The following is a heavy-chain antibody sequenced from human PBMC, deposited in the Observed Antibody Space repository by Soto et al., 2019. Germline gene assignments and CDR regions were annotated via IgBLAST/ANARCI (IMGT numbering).Heavy chain of an antibody. CDR3: VIDRLIVAVSVGRMDV. D-gene: IGHD6-19*01. V-gene: IGHV1-69*01. CDR1: GDNFIGYS. J-gene: IGHJ6*02. Sequence: QVQLVQSGAEVKKPGTSVRVSCKASGDNFIGYSISWVRQAPGQGIEWMGWVIPTQRTTKYALRFQGRVTMSVDQFASTTYMELSSLRPEDTALYYCVIDRLIVAVSVGRMDVWGQGTTVTVSS. CDR2: VIPTQRTT.